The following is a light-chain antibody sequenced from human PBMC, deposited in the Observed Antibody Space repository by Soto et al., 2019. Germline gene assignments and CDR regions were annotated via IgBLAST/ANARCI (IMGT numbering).Light chain of an antibody. Sequence: QSALTQPASVSGSPGQSITISCTGTSSDVGSYNLVSWYQQHPGKAPKLMIYEGSKRPSGVSNRFSGSKSGNTASLTISGLQAEDEADYYCASYEGSSTVGVFGGGTKLTVL. CDR1: SSDVGSYNL. CDR3: ASYEGSSTVGV. V-gene: IGLV2-23*01. CDR2: EGS. J-gene: IGLJ2*01.